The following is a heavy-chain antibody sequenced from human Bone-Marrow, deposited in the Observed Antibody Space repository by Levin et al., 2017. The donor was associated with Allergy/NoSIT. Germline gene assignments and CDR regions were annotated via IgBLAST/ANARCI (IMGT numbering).Heavy chain of an antibody. D-gene: IGHD2-21*02. V-gene: IGHV4-4*02. CDR2: MYQSGNT. Sequence: SETLSLTCAVSGGSTNSTNWWSWVRQTPGKGLEWIGEMYQSGNTNYNPSLKSRVTISVDKSKNQFSLKLSSVTAADTAVYYCVTCGDDFRDVFPVWRLATMVTVSS. CDR3: VTCGDDFRDVFPV. J-gene: IGHJ3*01. CDR1: GGSTNSTNW.